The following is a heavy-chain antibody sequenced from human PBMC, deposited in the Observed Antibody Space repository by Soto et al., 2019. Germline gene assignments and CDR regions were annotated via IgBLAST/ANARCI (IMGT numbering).Heavy chain of an antibody. D-gene: IGHD1-26*01. J-gene: IGHJ4*02. Sequence: EVQLVESGGGLVQPGGSLRLSCAASGFIFRSYWMSWVRQAPRKGLEWVAIIKEDGSQKYYVDSVKGRFTISRDNAKKSLCLQMNNLSAEDTAVYYCARGEWELRRPLDYWGQGTLVTVSS. CDR1: GFIFRSYW. CDR3: ARGEWELRRPLDY. CDR2: IKEDGSQK. V-gene: IGHV3-7*01.